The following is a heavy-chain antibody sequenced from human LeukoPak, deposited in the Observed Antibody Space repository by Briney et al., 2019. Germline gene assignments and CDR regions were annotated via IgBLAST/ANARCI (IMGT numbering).Heavy chain of an antibody. V-gene: IGHV3-9*01. CDR1: GFTFDDYA. J-gene: IGHJ4*02. Sequence: GRSLRLSCAASGFTFDDYAMHWVRHAPGKGLERVSGISWNSGSIGYADSVKGRFTISRDNAKNSLYLQMNSLREEDTALYYCAKDRRSGIAAAGTRYYFASWGQGTLVTASS. D-gene: IGHD6-13*01. CDR3: AKDRRSGIAAAGTRYYFAS. CDR2: ISWNSGSI.